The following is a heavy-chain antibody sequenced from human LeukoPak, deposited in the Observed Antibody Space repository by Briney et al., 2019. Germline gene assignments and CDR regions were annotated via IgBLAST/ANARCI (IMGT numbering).Heavy chain of an antibody. V-gene: IGHV1-69*05. CDR1: GGTFSSYA. CDR2: IIPIFGTA. CDR3: ATQTYYYDSSGYYSFDY. J-gene: IGHJ4*02. D-gene: IGHD3-22*01. Sequence: SVKVSCKASGGTFSSYAISWVRQAPGQGLEWMGGIIPIFGTANYAQKFQGRVTINTDEYTSTAYMEQSSLRSEDTAVYYCATQTYYYDSSGYYSFDYWGQGTLVTVSS.